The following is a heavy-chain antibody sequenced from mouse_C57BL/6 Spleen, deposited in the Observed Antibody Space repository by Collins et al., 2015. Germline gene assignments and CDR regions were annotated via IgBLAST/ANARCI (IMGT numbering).Heavy chain of an antibody. Sequence: QVQLQQPGAELVKPGASVKLSCKASGYTFTSYWMHWVKQRPGQGLEWIGEINPSNGRTNYNEKFKSKATLTVDKSSSTAYMQLSSLTSEDSAVYYCARSGDYDVGFAYWGQGTLVTVSA. CDR3: ARSGDYDVGFAY. V-gene: IGHV1S81*02. CDR1: GYTFTSYW. D-gene: IGHD2-4*01. J-gene: IGHJ3*01. CDR2: INPSNGRT.